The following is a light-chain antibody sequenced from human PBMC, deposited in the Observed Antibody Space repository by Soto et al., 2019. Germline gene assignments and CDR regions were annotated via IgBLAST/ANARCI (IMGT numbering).Light chain of an antibody. CDR3: QQYGSSPGT. CDR1: QSVSSSY. CDR2: GAS. J-gene: IGKJ1*01. Sequence: EIVLTHSPGTLSLSPGERATLSFRSSQSVSSSYLAWYQQKPGQAPRLLIYGASSRATGIPDRFSGSGSGTDFTLIISRLEPEDFAVYYCQQYGSSPGTFGQGTKVDI. V-gene: IGKV3-20*01.